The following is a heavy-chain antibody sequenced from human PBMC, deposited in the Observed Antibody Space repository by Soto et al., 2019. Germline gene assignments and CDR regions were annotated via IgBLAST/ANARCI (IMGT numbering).Heavy chain of an antibody. CDR1: GFTFSSYA. D-gene: IGHD3-16*01. V-gene: IGHV3-30-3*01. Sequence: QVQLVESGGGVVQPGRSLRLSCAASGFTFSSYAMHWVHQAPGKGLEWVAVISYDGSNKYYADSVKGRFTISRDNSKNTLYLQMNSLRAEDTAVYYCARVFRLMATKFGAIDYWGQGTLVTVSS. J-gene: IGHJ4*02. CDR3: ARVFRLMATKFGAIDY. CDR2: ISYDGSNK.